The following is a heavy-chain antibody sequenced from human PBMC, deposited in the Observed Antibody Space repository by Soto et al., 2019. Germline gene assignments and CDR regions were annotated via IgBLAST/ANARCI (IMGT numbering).Heavy chain of an antibody. CDR3: ARGGCGSGGDCSPVDA. J-gene: IGHJ6*04. CDR1: GFTFSSYW. CDR2: IKQNGGEK. D-gene: IGHD2-21*02. Sequence: EVQLVESGGGLVQPGGSLRLSCAASGFTFSSYWMTWVRQAPGKGLEGVATIKQNGGEKSYVDSLEGRFTVSRDNAKNSLYLQMNPLRGEDRAVYYCARGGCGSGGDCSPVDAWGKGTTVTVSS. V-gene: IGHV3-7*03.